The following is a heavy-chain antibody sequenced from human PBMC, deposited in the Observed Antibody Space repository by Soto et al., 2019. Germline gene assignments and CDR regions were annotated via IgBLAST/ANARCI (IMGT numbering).Heavy chain of an antibody. V-gene: IGHV1-3*01. J-gene: IGHJ4*02. CDR2: INAGNGNT. D-gene: IGHD3-9*01. CDR1: GYTFTSYA. CDR3: ARDQDITYYDILTGYFQSSGIDY. Sequence: GASVKVSCKASGYTFTSYAMHWVRQAPGQRLEWMGWINAGNGNTKYSQKFQGRVTITRDTSASTAYMELSSLRSEDTAVYYCARDQDITYYDILTGYFQSSGIDYWGQGTLVTVSS.